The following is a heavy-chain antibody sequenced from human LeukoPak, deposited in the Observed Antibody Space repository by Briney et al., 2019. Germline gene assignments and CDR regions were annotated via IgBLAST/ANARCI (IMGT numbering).Heavy chain of an antibody. D-gene: IGHD3-9*01. CDR1: GDTFTDYH. J-gene: IGHJ4*02. Sequence: ASLKVSCKTIGDTFTDYHIHWLRQAPGQGLQWMGVINPNSGGTILAQKFQGRVTMTRDTSTKTAYMDLTSLKSDDTAVYCCARGWGPTGLDYWGQGTLVTVS. CDR3: ARGWGPTGLDY. V-gene: IGHV1-2*02. CDR2: INPNSGGT.